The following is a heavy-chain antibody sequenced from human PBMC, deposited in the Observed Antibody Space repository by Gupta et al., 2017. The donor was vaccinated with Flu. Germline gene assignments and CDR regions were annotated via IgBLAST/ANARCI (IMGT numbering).Heavy chain of an antibody. D-gene: IGHD3-10*01. Sequence: QVQLVQSGAEVKESGSSVRISCWASRGSFSPYLVNWVRHVPGHGLEWLGRIVPSSSSPDYAERFQDRLTITADTSTNTAYMRLSRLTSDDTATYYCASPLYYPGAGSYGAPFDLWGRGTLIAVSS. CDR2: IVPSSSSP. CDR1: RGSFSPYL. CDR3: ASPLYYPGAGSYGAPFDL. J-gene: IGHJ2*01. V-gene: IGHV1-69*02.